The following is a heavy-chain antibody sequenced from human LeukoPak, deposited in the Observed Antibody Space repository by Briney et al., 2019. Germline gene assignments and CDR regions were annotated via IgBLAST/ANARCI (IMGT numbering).Heavy chain of an antibody. J-gene: IGHJ4*02. D-gene: IGHD3-22*01. CDR1: GFTFSSYA. Sequence: GRSLRPSCAASGFTFSSYAMHWVRQAPGKGLEWVAVISYDGSNKYYADSVKGRFTISRDNSKNTLYLQMNSLRAEDTAVYYCARGHDYYDSSGPGDYWGQGTLVTVSS. V-gene: IGHV3-30*04. CDR2: ISYDGSNK. CDR3: ARGHDYYDSSGPGDY.